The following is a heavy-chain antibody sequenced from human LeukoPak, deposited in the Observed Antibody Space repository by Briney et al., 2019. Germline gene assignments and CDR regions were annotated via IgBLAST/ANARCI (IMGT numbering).Heavy chain of an antibody. V-gene: IGHV1-18*01. D-gene: IGHD3-16*01. Sequence: ASVKVSCKASGYAFGFYGISWVRQAPGQGLEWMGWISVNNDNTHYAQKFQGRVAMTTDTSTSTAYMELRSLRSDDTAVYYCARRNYDHIWGNYGSLYYFDYWGQGTLVTVSS. CDR1: GYAFGFYG. CDR2: ISVNNDNT. CDR3: ARRNYDHIWGNYGSLYYFDY. J-gene: IGHJ4*02.